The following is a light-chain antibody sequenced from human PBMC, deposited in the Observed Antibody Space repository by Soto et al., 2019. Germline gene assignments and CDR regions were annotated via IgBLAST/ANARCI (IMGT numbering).Light chain of an antibody. CDR3: EVWDRTLRGPV. CDR2: GTS. V-gene: IGLV1-44*01. J-gene: IGLJ3*02. CDR1: SSNIGSEP. Sequence: QSVLTQPPSASGTPGQGVTISCSGSSSNIGSEPVNWYQQLPGTAPKLLMYGTSQRPSGVPDRFSGYKSGTSASLAISRLQYEDEAHYFCEVWDRTLRGPVFGGGTKLTVL.